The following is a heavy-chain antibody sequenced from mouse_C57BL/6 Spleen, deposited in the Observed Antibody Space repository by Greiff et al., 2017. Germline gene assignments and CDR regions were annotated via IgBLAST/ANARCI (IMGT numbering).Heavy chain of an antibody. Sequence: EVQVVESGGGLVKPGGSLKLSCAASGFTFSDYGMHWVRQAPEKGLEWVAYISSGSSTIYYADTVKGRFTISRDNAKNTLFLQMTSLRSEDTAMYYCARSYDYDGVYFDYWGQGTTLTVSS. CDR3: ARSYDYDGVYFDY. CDR2: ISSGSSTI. CDR1: GFTFSDYG. D-gene: IGHD2-4*01. J-gene: IGHJ2*01. V-gene: IGHV5-17*01.